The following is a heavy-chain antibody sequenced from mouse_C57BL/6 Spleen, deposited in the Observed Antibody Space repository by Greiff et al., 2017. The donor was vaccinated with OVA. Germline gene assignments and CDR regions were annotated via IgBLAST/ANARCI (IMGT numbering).Heavy chain of an antibody. J-gene: IGHJ1*03. CDR1: GYAFSSSW. CDR2: IYPGDGDT. V-gene: IGHV1-82*01. CDR3: AWSFGYFDV. Sequence: QVQLKESGPELVKPGASVKISCKASGYAFSSSWMNWVKQRPGKGLEWIGRIYPGDGDTNYNGKFKGKATLTADKSSSTAYMQLSSLTSEDSAVYFCAWSFGYFDVWGTGTTVTVSS.